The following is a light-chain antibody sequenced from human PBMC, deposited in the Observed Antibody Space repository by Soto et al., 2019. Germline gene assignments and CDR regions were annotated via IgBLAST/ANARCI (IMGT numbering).Light chain of an antibody. CDR1: QSVNSN. CDR3: QQYNKWPPLT. Sequence: EIVMTQSPATLSVSPGERATLSCRASQSVNSNLAWYQQKPGQSPRLLIYEASTRATGIPDRFSGSGSGTDFTLTINTLQSEDFAVYYCQQYNKWPPLTFGPGTKVDIK. CDR2: EAS. J-gene: IGKJ3*01. V-gene: IGKV3-15*01.